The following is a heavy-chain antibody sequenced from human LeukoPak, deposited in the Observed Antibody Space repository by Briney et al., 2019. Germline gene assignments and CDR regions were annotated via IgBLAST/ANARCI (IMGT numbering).Heavy chain of an antibody. Sequence: PSEILSLTCTVSGGSISSGGYYWSWIRQHPGKGLEWIGYIYYSGSTYYNPSLKSRVTISVDTSKNQFSLKLSSVTAADTAVCYCARGSSGWYGGNWFDPWGQGTLVTVSS. CDR3: ARGSSGWYGGNWFDP. V-gene: IGHV4-31*03. CDR2: IYYSGST. J-gene: IGHJ5*02. D-gene: IGHD6-19*01. CDR1: GGSISSGGYY.